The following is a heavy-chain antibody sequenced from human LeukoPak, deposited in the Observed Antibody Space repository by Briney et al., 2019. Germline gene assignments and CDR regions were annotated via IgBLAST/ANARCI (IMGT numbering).Heavy chain of an antibody. J-gene: IGHJ4*02. CDR3: ARDLGNSGWYTFDY. Sequence: SQTLSVTCAISGDSISSNNGAWNWLRQSSSRGLEWLGRTYYRSKWYYDYAESMKGRITINPDTSENQFSLQLNSVTPEDTAVYYCARDLGNSGWYTFDYWGQGTLVTVSS. CDR1: GDSISSNNGA. V-gene: IGHV6-1*01. CDR2: TYYRSKWYY. D-gene: IGHD6-19*01.